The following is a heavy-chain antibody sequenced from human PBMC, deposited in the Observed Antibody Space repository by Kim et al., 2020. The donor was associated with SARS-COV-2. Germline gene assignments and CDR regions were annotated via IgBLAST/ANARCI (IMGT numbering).Heavy chain of an antibody. Sequence: SETLSLTCTVSGGSISSYYWSWIRQPPGKGLEWIGHIHYSGCTNYNPSLKSRVTISVDTSKNQFSLKLSSVTAADTAVYYCARDRRYYYGSGSYYYGMDVWGQGTTVTVSS. CDR3: ARDRRYYYGSGSYYYGMDV. V-gene: IGHV4-59*13. D-gene: IGHD3-10*01. J-gene: IGHJ6*02. CDR2: IHYSGCT. CDR1: GGSISSYY.